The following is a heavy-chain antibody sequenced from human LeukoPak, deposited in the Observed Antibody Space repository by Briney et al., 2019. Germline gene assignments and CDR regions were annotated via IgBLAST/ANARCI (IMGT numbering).Heavy chain of an antibody. CDR1: GFTFSSYG. CDR3: ARDVGQLATHAFDY. J-gene: IGHJ4*02. D-gene: IGHD6-13*01. CDR2: IWYDGSNK. V-gene: IGHV3-33*01. Sequence: GGSLRLSCAASGFTFSSYGMHWVRQAPGKGLEWVAVIWYDGSNKYYADSVKGRFTISRDNSKNTLYLQMNSLRAEDTAVYYCARDVGQLATHAFDYWGQGTLVTVSS.